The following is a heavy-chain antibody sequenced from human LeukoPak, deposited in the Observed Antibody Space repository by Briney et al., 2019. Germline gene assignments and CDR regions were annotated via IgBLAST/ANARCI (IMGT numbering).Heavy chain of an antibody. V-gene: IGHV4-34*01. D-gene: IGHD6-6*01. CDR3: ARLSIAARLRSLTSYYSYGIDV. CDR1: GRSFSVYY. Sequence: SETLSLTCAVYGRSFSVYYWSWVRQPPGRGLEWIGEINHSGSTNYNTSLKSRVTISVDTSKNQFSLQLSSVPAANTAVYYCARLSIAARLRSLTSYYSYGIDVWGQGTTVTVPS. J-gene: IGHJ6*02. CDR2: INHSGST.